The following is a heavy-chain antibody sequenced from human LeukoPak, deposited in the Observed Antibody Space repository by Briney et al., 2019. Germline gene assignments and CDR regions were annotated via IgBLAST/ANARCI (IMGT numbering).Heavy chain of an antibody. J-gene: IGHJ5*01. D-gene: IGHD6-19*01. CDR3: AKVPYSSGWYDS. V-gene: IGHV3-23*01. CDR1: GFTFSSYA. Sequence: GGSLRLSCAASGFTFSSYAMSWVRQAPGKGLEWVSAISGSGGSTYYADSVKGRFTISRDNSKNTLYLQMNSLRAEDTAGYYCAKVPYSSGWYDSCGQGTLVTVSS. CDR2: ISGSGGST.